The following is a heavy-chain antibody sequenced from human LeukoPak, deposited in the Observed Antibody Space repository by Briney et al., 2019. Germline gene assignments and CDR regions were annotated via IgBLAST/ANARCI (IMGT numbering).Heavy chain of an antibody. CDR3: TKDPITSPVAIGGYFDY. V-gene: IGHV3-23*01. D-gene: IGHD5-12*01. CDR2: ISGSGGST. CDR1: GFTFSSYA. Sequence: GGSLRLSCAASGFTFSSYAMSWVRQAPGKGLEWVSAISGSGGSTYYADSVKGRFTISRDNSKNTLYLQMNSLRAEDTAVYYCTKDPITSPVAIGGYFDYWGQGTLVTVSS. J-gene: IGHJ4*02.